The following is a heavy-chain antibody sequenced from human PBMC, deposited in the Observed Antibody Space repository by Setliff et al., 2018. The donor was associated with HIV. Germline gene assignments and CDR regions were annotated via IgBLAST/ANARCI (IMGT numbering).Heavy chain of an antibody. CDR3: ARDYRTSNWFGT. J-gene: IGHJ5*02. CDR2: VDWTGGRT. Sequence: PGGSLRLSCAASGFIFDDYGMNWVRQVPGKGLEWVCGVDWTGGRTGYADSGKGRFTISRDSAKKIVYLQMNSLRAADTAIYYCARDYRTSNWFGTWGQGTPVTVSS. V-gene: IGHV3-20*04. CDR1: GFIFDDYG. D-gene: IGHD3-16*02.